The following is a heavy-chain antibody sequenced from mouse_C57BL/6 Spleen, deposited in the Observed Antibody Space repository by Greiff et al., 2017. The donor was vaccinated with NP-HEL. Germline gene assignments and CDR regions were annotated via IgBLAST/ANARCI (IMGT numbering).Heavy chain of an antibody. V-gene: IGHV5-6*01. J-gene: IGHJ3*01. Sequence: EVKLVESGGDLVKPGGSLKLSCAASGFTFSSYGMSWVRQTPDKRLEWVATISSGGSYTYYPDSVKGRFTISRDNAKNTLYLQMSSLKSEDTAMYYCARSGTGFAYWGKGTLVTVSA. CDR2: ISSGGSYT. CDR1: GFTFSSYG. CDR3: ARSGTGFAY. D-gene: IGHD4-1*01.